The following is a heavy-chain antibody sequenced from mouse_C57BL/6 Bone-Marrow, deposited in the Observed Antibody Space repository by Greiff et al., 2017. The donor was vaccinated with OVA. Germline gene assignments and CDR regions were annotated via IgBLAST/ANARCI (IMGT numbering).Heavy chain of an antibody. J-gene: IGHJ4*01. CDR3: ARAGTEAMDY. CDR2: ISSGGSYT. CDR1: GFTFSSYG. V-gene: IGHV5-6*01. Sequence: EVQLMESGGDLVKPGGSLKLSCAASGFTFSSYGMSWVRQTPDKRLEWVATISSGGSYTYYPDSVKGRFTISRDNAKNTLYLQMSSLKSEDTAMYYCARAGTEAMDYWGQGTSVTVSS. D-gene: IGHD4-1*01.